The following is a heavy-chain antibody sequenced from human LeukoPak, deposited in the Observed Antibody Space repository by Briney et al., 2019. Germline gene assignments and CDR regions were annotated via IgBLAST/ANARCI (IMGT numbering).Heavy chain of an antibody. CDR3: ARSGGLQKFDY. Sequence: PGGSLRLSCAASGFTFSSYTTSWVRQAPGKGLEWVSTITTSDGNTYYADSVKGRFTVSRDNSKNTLFLQMNSLRAEDTAVYYCARSGGLQKFDYWGQGTLLTVSS. J-gene: IGHJ4*02. CDR2: ITTSDGNT. V-gene: IGHV3-23*01. D-gene: IGHD4-11*01. CDR1: GFTFSSYT.